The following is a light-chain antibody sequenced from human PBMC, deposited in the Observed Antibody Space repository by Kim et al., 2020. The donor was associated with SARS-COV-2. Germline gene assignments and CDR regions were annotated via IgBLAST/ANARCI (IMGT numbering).Light chain of an antibody. CDR2: GAS. Sequence: EIVMTQSPATLSLSPGERATLSCRASQGVSNNLAWYQQKPGQTPRLVIYGASTTATGVPARFSGSGSGTDFTLTISSLQSEDFAVYYCQHYNNWPRTFGQGTKVDIK. V-gene: IGKV3-15*01. CDR3: QHYNNWPRT. CDR1: QGVSNN. J-gene: IGKJ1*01.